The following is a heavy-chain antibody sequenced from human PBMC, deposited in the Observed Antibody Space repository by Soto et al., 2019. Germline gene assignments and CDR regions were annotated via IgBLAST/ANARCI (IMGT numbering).Heavy chain of an antibody. V-gene: IGHV3-15*01. CDR3: TTDRPPWYDYIWGSYRSGVMDV. J-gene: IGHJ6*04. CDR2: IKSKTDGGTT. D-gene: IGHD3-16*02. CDR1: GFTFSNAW. Sequence: GGSLRLSCAASGFTFSNAWMSWVRQAPGKGLEWVGRIKSKTDGGTTDYAAPVKGRFTISRDDSKNTLYLQMNSLKTEDTAVYYCTTDRPPWYDYIWGSYRSGVMDVWGKGTTVTVSS.